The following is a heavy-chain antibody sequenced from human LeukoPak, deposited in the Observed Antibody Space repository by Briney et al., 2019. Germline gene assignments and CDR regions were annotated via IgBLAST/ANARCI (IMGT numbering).Heavy chain of an antibody. V-gene: IGHV1-46*01. Sequence: GASVKVSCKASGYTFTGYYMHWVRQAPGQGLEWMGIINPSGGSTTYAQKFQGRITMTRDMAASTVYMELSSLRSEDTAVYYCARYHYGRRVFDYWGQGTLVTVSS. CDR3: ARYHYGRRVFDY. J-gene: IGHJ4*02. D-gene: IGHD3-10*01. CDR1: GYTFTGYY. CDR2: INPSGGST.